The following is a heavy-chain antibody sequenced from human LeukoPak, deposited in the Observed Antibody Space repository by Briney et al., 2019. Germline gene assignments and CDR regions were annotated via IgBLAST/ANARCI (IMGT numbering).Heavy chain of an antibody. CDR3: ARDRGSGSLYFDY. CDR1: GFTLSNYG. J-gene: IGHJ4*02. CDR2: IWYDGSNK. D-gene: IGHD3-10*01. V-gene: IGHV3-33*01. Sequence: GRSLRLSCAASGFTLSNYGMHWVRQAPGKGLEWEAVIWYDGSNKYYADSVKGRFSISRDNSKNTLYMQMNSLRAEDTAVYYCARDRGSGSLYFDYWGQGTLVTVSS.